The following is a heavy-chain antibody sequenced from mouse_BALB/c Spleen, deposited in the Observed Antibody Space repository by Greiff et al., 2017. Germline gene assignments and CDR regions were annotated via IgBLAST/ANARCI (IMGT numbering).Heavy chain of an antibody. Sequence: EVKLMESGGGLVQPGGSLRLSCATSGFTFTDYYMSWVRQPPGKALEWLGFIRNKANGYTTEYSASVKGRFTISRDNSQSILYLQMNTLRAEDSATYYCAREYGNYVAWFAYWGQGTLVTVSA. V-gene: IGHV7-3*02. CDR3: AREYGNYVAWFAY. D-gene: IGHD2-1*01. J-gene: IGHJ3*01. CDR2: IRNKANGYTT. CDR1: GFTFTDYY.